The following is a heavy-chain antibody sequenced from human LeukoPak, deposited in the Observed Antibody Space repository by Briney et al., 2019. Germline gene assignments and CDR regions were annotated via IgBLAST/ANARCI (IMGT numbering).Heavy chain of an antibody. Sequence: GGSLRLSCAASGFTFRNFGMHWVRQAPGTGLEWVAFIRYDDSNRYYADSVQGRFTISRDNSKNTLYLQMTSLRTEDTAVYYCAKDRAAGGFGKIDYWGQGTLVTVSS. J-gene: IGHJ4*02. CDR1: GFTFRNFG. V-gene: IGHV3-30*02. D-gene: IGHD6-25*01. CDR2: IRYDDSNR. CDR3: AKDRAAGGFGKIDY.